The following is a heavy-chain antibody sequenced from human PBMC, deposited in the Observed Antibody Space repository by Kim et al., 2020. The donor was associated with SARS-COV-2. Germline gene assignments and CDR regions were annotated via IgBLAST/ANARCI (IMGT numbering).Heavy chain of an antibody. Sequence: ASVKVSCKASGYTFTGYYMHWVRQAPGQGLEWMGRINPNSGGTNYAQKFQGRVTMTRDRSISTAYMELSRLRSDDTAVYYCASGVAVAGLDMDMWGQGTLVTVSS. D-gene: IGHD6-19*01. V-gene: IGHV1-2*06. CDR3: ASGVAVAGLDMDM. CDR1: GYTFTGYY. J-gene: IGHJ4*02. CDR2: INPNSGGT.